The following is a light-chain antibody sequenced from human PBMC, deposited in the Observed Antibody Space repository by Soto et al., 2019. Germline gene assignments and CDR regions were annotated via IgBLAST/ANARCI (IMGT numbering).Light chain of an antibody. V-gene: IGLV2-14*01. CDR2: DVS. CDR3: SSYTTSNTRQIV. J-gene: IGLJ1*01. CDR1: SSDVGGYNY. Sequence: QSVLTQPASVSGSPGQSITISCTGTSSDVGGYNYVSWYQQHPGKAPKFMIYDVSNRPSGVSNRFSGSKSGNTASLTIFGLQAEDEADYYCSSYTTSNTRQIVFGTGTKVT.